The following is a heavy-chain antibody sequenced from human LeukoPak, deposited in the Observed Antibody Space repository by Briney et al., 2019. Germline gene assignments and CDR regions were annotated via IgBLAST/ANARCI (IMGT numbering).Heavy chain of an antibody. Sequence: GGSLRLSCAASGFTFSTYWMSWVRQAPGKGLEWVANIKQDGSEKYYVDSVKGRFTISRDNDKNSLFLQMNSLRAEDTAAYYCARMWIQLWPFDYWGQGTLVTVSS. CDR1: GFTFSTYW. V-gene: IGHV3-7*01. J-gene: IGHJ4*02. D-gene: IGHD5-18*01. CDR2: IKQDGSEK. CDR3: ARMWIQLWPFDY.